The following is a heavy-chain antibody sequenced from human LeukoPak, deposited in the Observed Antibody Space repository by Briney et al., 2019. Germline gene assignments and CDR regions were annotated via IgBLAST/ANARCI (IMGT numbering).Heavy chain of an antibody. V-gene: IGHV3-7*01. D-gene: IGHD3-16*02. CDR2: IKQDGSEK. CDR3: ARDLTMITFGGVIAPSWFDP. Sequence: GGSLRLSCAASGFTFSSYWMSWVRQAPGKGLEWVANIKQDGSEKYYVDSVKGRFTISRDNAKNSLDLQMNSLRAEDTAVYYCARDLTMITFGGVIAPSWFDPWGQGTLVTVSS. CDR1: GFTFSSYW. J-gene: IGHJ5*02.